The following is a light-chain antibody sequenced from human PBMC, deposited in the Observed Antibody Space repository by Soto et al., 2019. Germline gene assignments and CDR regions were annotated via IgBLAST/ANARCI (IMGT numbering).Light chain of an antibody. Sequence: EIVMTQSPATLSVSPGERATLSCRAGQSVSSNLACYQQKPGQAPRLLIYGASTRATGIPARFSGSGSGTEFTLTISSLQSEDFAVYYCQQYNNWWTFGQGTKVDIK. CDR1: QSVSSN. J-gene: IGKJ1*01. CDR2: GAS. V-gene: IGKV3-15*01. CDR3: QQYNNWWT.